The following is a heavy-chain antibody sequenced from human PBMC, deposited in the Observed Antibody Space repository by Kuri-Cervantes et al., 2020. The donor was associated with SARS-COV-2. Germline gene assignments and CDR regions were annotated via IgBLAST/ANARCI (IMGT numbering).Heavy chain of an antibody. Sequence: SETLSLTCTVSGGSISSSSYYWGWIRQPPGKGLEWIGSIYYSGSTYYNPSLKSRVTISVATSKNQFSLKLSSVTAADTAVYYCARIMDIVVVPAAGYGMDVWGQGTMVTVSS. CDR3: ARIMDIVVVPAAGYGMDV. CDR2: IYYSGST. V-gene: IGHV4-39*01. D-gene: IGHD2-2*03. CDR1: GGSISSSSYY. J-gene: IGHJ6*02.